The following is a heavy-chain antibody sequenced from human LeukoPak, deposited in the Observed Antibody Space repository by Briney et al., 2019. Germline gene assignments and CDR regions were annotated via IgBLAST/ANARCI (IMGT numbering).Heavy chain of an antibody. CDR2: NNAGNGNT. J-gene: IGHJ4*02. Sequence: ASVKVSCKASGYTFTSYSMHWVRQAPGQRLEWMGWNNAGNGNTKFSQKFQGRVTNTRDTSASTAYMELSSLRSEDTAVYYCARDERFGESVYWGQGTLVTVSS. CDR1: GYTFTSYS. CDR3: ARDERFGESVY. V-gene: IGHV1-3*01. D-gene: IGHD3-10*01.